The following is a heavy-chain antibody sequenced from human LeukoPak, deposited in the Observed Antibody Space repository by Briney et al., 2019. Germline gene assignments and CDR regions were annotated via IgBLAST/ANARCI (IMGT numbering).Heavy chain of an antibody. V-gene: IGHV4-34*01. D-gene: IGHD6-13*01. CDR2: INHSGST. J-gene: IGHJ4*02. CDR1: GGSISSYY. Sequence: SETLSLTCTVSGGSISSYYWSWIRQPPGKGLEWIGEINHSGSTNYNPSLKSRVTISVDTSKNQFSLKLSSVTAADTAVYYCARVGSSWLFDYWGQGTLVTVSS. CDR3: ARVGSSWLFDY.